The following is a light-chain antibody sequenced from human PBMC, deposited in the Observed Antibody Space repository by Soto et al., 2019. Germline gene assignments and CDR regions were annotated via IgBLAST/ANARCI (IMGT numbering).Light chain of an antibody. CDR2: GAS. V-gene: IGKV3-20*01. CDR1: QSVSSN. CDR3: QQYGSSPIT. Sequence: IVMTQSPAPLSVSPGERATLSCRASQSVSSNLAWYQQKPGQAPRLLIYGASNRTTGIPVRFSGSGSGTDFTLTISGLEPEDVAVYYCQQYGSSPITFGQGTRLEIK. J-gene: IGKJ5*01.